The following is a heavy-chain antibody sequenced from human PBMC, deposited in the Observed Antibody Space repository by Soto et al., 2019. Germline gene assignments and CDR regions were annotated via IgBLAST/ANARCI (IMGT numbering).Heavy chain of an antibody. J-gene: IGHJ6*02. CDR2: ISAYNGNT. CDR1: GYTFTSYG. V-gene: IGHV1-18*04. D-gene: IGHD3-22*01. Sequence: GASVKVSCKASGYTFTSYGISWVREAPGQGLEWMGWISAYNGNTNYAQKLQGRVTMTTDTSTSTAYMELRSLRSDDTAVYYCARVDYYDSSGYYYDTFGYYGMDVWGQGTTVTVSS. CDR3: ARVDYYDSSGYYYDTFGYYGMDV.